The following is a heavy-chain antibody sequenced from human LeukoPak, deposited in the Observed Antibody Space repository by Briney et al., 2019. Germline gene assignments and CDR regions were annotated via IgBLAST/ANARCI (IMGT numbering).Heavy chain of an antibody. V-gene: IGHV3-11*01. J-gene: IGHJ6*03. CDR1: GFTFSDYY. CDR3: ARSSSWSGLNYYYMDV. CDR2: ISSSGSTT. D-gene: IGHD6-13*01. Sequence: PGGSLRLSCAASGFTFSDYYMSWIRQAPGKGLEWVSYISSSGSTTYYADSVKGRFTISRDNAKNSLYLRMNSLRAEDTAVYYCARSSSWSGLNYYYMDVWGKGTTVTVSS.